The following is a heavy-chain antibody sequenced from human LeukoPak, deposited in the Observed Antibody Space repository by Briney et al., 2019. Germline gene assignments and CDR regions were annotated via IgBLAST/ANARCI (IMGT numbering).Heavy chain of an antibody. J-gene: IGHJ3*02. CDR3: VKALTDDAFDI. CDR1: GFTFSTFP. V-gene: IGHV3-64D*06. CDR2: ISRNGDTT. Sequence: GGSLRLSCSASGFTFSTFPMHWVRQAPGKGLEYFSAISRNGDTTYYADSVKGRFTISRDNSKNTLYPQMSSPRPEDTAVYYCVKALTDDAFDIWGQGTMVTVSS.